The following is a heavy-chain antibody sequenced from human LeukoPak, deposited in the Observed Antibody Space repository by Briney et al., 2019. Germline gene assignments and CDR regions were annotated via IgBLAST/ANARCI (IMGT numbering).Heavy chain of an antibody. CDR2: IYYSGST. CDR3: ARGGHRILSYFDY. J-gene: IGHJ4*02. V-gene: IGHV4-30-4*08. Sequence: PSETLSLTCTVSGGSISSRSYYWGWIRQPPGKGLEWIGYIYYSGSTYYNPSLKSRVTISVDTSKNQFSLKLSSVTAADTAVYYCARGGHRILSYFDYWGQGTLVTVSS. D-gene: IGHD2/OR15-2a*01. CDR1: GGSISSRSYY.